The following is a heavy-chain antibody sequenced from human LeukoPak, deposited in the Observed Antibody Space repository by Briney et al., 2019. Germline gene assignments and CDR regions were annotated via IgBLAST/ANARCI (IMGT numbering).Heavy chain of an antibody. V-gene: IGHV3-23*01. CDR2: ITGRSDNT. Sequence: GGSLRLSCAASGFNFNKYDMTWARQAPGKGLEWVSTITGRSDNTYYTDSVKGRFVTSRDNSKDTLYLQMNSLRAEDTALYYCAKGGWLDDLGQGALVTVSS. CDR1: GFNFNKYD. J-gene: IGHJ4*02. D-gene: IGHD6-19*01. CDR3: AKGGWLDD.